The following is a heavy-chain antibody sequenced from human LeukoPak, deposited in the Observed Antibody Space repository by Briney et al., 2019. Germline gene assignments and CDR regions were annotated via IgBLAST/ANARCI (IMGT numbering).Heavy chain of an antibody. CDR1: GFTFSSYA. Sequence: PGGSLRLSCAASGFTFSSYAMSWVRQAPGKGLEWVSAISGSGGSTYYADPVKGRFTISRDNSKNTLYLQMNSLRAEDTAVYYCAKDERGYSGYDGFLDYWGQETLVTVSS. D-gene: IGHD5-12*01. CDR3: AKDERGYSGYDGFLDY. V-gene: IGHV3-23*01. CDR2: ISGSGGST. J-gene: IGHJ4*02.